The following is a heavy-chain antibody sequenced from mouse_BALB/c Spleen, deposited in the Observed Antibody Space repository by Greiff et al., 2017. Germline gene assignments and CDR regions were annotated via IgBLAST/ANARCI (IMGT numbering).Heavy chain of an antibody. J-gene: IGHJ3*01. CDR3: AKHIYYGSSYGFAY. CDR2: IWGGGST. V-gene: IGHV2-6-5*01. Sequence: VQGVESGPGLVAPSQSLSITCTVSGFSLTDYGVSWIRQPPGKGLEWLGVIWGGGSTYYNSALKSRLSISKDNSKSQVFLKMNSLQTDDTAMYYCAKHIYYGSSYGFAYWGQGTLVTVSA. D-gene: IGHD1-1*01. CDR1: GFSLTDYG.